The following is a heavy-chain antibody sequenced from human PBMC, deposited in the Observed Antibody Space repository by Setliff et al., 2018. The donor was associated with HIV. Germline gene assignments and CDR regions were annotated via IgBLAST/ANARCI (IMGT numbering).Heavy chain of an antibody. CDR2: MNPNSGNT. J-gene: IGHJ4*02. Sequence: ASVKVSCKASGYTFSSYDINWVRQATGQGLEWMGWMNPNSGNTGYAQKFQGRVTMTRDTSISTAYMELNNLKFEDTAVYYCVREYYDSSGYRSNDYWGQGTLVTVSS. CDR3: VREYYDSSGYRSNDY. CDR1: GYTFSSYD. D-gene: IGHD3-22*01. V-gene: IGHV1-8*02.